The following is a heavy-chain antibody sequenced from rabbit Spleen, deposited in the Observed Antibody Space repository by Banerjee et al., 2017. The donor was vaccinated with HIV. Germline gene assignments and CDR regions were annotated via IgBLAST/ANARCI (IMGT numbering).Heavy chain of an antibody. CDR3: ARNYVNAFDP. V-gene: IGHV1S40*01. CDR1: GLSFSSSYY. J-gene: IGHJ2*01. Sequence: QSLEESGGDLVKPGASLTLTCTASGLSFSSSYYMCWVRQAPGKGLEWISCIAGSSSGFTYSATWAKGRFTCSKTSSTTVTLQMTSLTVADTATYFCARNYVNAFDPWGPGTLVTVS. D-gene: IGHD1-1*01. CDR2: IAGSSSGFT.